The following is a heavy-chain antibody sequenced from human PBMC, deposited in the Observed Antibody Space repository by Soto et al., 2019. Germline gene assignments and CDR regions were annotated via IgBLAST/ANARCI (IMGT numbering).Heavy chain of an antibody. CDR1: GGTFSNNA. D-gene: IGHD5-12*01. Sequence: ASVKLSCKDSGGTFSNNAITWVRQAPGQGLEWLGRIIPIFGSANFAQKFQGRVTLTADESTTTAYMELSNLRSDDTAVYYCAKDGGKDGYFGNWFDPWGQGTLVTVSS. V-gene: IGHV1-69*13. J-gene: IGHJ5*02. CDR2: IIPIFGSA. CDR3: AKDGGKDGYFGNWFDP.